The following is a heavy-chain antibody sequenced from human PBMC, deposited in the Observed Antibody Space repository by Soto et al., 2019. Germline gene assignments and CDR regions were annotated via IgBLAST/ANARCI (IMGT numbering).Heavy chain of an antibody. V-gene: IGHV5-51*01. D-gene: IGHD2-2*01. CDR2: IYPGDSET. CDR1: GYSFTTYW. J-gene: IGHJ6*02. Sequence: PGESLKISCKGSGYSFTTYWIGWVRQMPGKGLEWMGIIYPGDSETRYSPSFQGQVTISADKSINTVYLQWSSLTASDTAMYYCQRQPFPQLLMGTSPFDRWGXGTTVTV. CDR3: QRQPFPQLLMGTSPFDR.